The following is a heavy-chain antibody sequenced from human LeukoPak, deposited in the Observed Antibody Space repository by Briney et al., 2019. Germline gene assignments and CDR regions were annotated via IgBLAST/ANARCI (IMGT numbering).Heavy chain of an antibody. CDR2: INPNSGGT. CDR1: GYTFTGYY. V-gene: IGHV1-2*04. CDR3: ARGYYYDSSGHNWFDP. D-gene: IGHD3-22*01. Sequence: GASVKVSCKASGYTFTGYYMHWVRQAPGQGLEWMGWINPNSGGTNYAQKFQGWVTMTRDTSISTAYMELSRLRSDDTAVYYCARGYYYDSSGHNWFDPWGQGTLVTVSS. J-gene: IGHJ5*02.